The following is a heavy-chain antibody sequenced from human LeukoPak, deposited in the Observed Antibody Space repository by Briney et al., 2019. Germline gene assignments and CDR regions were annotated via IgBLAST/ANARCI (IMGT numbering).Heavy chain of an antibody. V-gene: IGHV3-21*01. Sequence: GGSLRLSCAASGFTFSSYSMNWVRQAPGKGLEWVSSISSGSSYIYYADSVKGRFTISRDNAKNSLYLQMNSLRAEDTAVYYCARDTNYDILIGYFDYWGQGTLVTVSS. CDR1: GFTFSSYS. J-gene: IGHJ4*02. D-gene: IGHD3-9*01. CDR3: ARDTNYDILIGYFDY. CDR2: ISSGSSYI.